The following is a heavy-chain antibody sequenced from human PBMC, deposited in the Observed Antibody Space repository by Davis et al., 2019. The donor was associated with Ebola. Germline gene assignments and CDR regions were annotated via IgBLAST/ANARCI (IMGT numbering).Heavy chain of an antibody. V-gene: IGHV4-39*01. CDR2: IYYSGST. D-gene: IGHD2-15*01. J-gene: IGHJ6*02. Sequence: SETLSLTCTVSGGSISSSSYYWGWIRQPPGKGLEWIGSIYYSGSTYYNPSLKSRVTISVDTSKNQFSLKLSSVTAADTAVYYCARGGYCSGGSCGYYYYYYGMDVWGQGTTVTVSS. CDR3: ARGGYCSGGSCGYYYYYYGMDV. CDR1: GGSISSSSYY.